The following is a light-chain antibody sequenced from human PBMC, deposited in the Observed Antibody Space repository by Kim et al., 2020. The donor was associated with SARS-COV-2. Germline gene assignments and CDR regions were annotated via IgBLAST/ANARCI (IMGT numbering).Light chain of an antibody. V-gene: IGKV3-11*01. Sequence: EIALTQTPATLSLSPGDRATISCTSSRSVSHYLAWYQRLVIYDSFNRATDIPARFSGSGSDTDFTLTIDSLQPDDFAVYYCQQRNTWPPTFGQGTKVDIK. CDR1: RSVSHY. CDR2: DSF. CDR3: QQRNTWPPT. J-gene: IGKJ1*01.